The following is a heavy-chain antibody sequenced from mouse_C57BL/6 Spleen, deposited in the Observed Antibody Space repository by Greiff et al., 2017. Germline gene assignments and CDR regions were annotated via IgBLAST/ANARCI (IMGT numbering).Heavy chain of an antibody. J-gene: IGHJ2*01. CDR3: ARDKSKGYGYFDY. CDR1: GFTFSSYA. V-gene: IGHV5-4*01. CDR2: ISDGGSYT. D-gene: IGHD2-14*01. Sequence: DVKLVESGGGLVKPGGSLKLSCAASGFTFSSYAMSWVRQTPEKRLEWVATISDGGSYTYYPDNVKGRFTISRDNAKNNLYLQMSHLKSEDTAMYYCARDKSKGYGYFDYWGQGTTLTVSS.